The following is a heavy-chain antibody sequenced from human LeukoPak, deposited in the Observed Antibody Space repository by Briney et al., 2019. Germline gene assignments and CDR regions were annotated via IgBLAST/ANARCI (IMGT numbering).Heavy chain of an antibody. Sequence: GGSLRLSCVASGFTFSHYDMIWLRQAPGKGLEWVTYICSSSSYKHYADSVKGRFTISRENAKNALYLQMNSLSAEDRAVYYCARDGDTLMALEYWGQGTLVSVSS. J-gene: IGHJ4*02. CDR3: ARDGDTLMALEY. CDR1: GFTFSHYD. CDR2: ICSSSSYK. V-gene: IGHV3-11*06. D-gene: IGHD5-18*01.